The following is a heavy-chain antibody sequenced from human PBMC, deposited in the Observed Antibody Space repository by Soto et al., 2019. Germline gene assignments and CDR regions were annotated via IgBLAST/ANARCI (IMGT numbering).Heavy chain of an antibody. V-gene: IGHV4-61*01. J-gene: IGHJ5*02. D-gene: IGHD1-26*01. Sequence: SETLSLTCTVSGDSVSSGSLYWSWIRQPPGKGLEWIGYVYYSGSNSYNPSLKSRVTKSGDSSKNQFSRDLNTVTPADTAVYYCERVKRSTSRFDLWVQGTWVTVSS. CDR2: VYYSGSN. CDR3: ERVKRSTSRFDL. CDR1: GDSVSSGSLY.